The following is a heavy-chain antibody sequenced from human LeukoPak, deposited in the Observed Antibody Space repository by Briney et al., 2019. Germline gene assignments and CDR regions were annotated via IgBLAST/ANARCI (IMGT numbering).Heavy chain of an antibody. CDR2: ISGSGGST. CDR3: WRGDTWGVPAAYNDPFDY. V-gene: IGHV3-23*01. D-gene: IGHD2-2*01. Sequence: GGSLRLSCAASGFTFSSYAMSWVRQAPGKGLEWVSAISGSGGSTYYADSVKGRFTISRDNSKNTLYLQMNSLRAEDTAVYYCWRGDTWGVPAAYNDPFDYWGQGTLVTVSS. J-gene: IGHJ4*02. CDR1: GFTFSSYA.